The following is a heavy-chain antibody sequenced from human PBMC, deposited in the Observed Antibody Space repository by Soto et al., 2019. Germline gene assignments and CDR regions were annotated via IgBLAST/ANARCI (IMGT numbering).Heavy chain of an antibody. D-gene: IGHD4-17*01. CDR1: GFTVSSNY. Sequence: EVQLVESGGGLVQPGGSLRLSCAASGFTVSSNYMSWVRQAPGKGLEWVSVIYSGGSTYYADSVKGRFTISRDNSKNTLYLQMNSQRAEDTAVYYCARGGSYGGNSEGEIDYWGQGTLVTVSS. CDR2: IYSGGST. V-gene: IGHV3-66*01. CDR3: ARGGSYGGNSEGEIDY. J-gene: IGHJ4*02.